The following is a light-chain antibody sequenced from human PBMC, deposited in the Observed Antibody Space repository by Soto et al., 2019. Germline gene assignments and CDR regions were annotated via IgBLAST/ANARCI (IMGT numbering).Light chain of an antibody. CDR3: CSYTRSYTWV. CDR2: KVS. V-gene: IGLV2-14*01. Sequence: QSALTQPASVSGSPRQSITISCTGTISDVGDGDFVSWYQQRPGNAPKLMIYKVSNRPSGVSNRFSGSKSGNTASLTISGLQAEDEADYYCCSYTRSYTWVFGGGTKVTVL. CDR1: ISDVGDGDF. J-gene: IGLJ3*02.